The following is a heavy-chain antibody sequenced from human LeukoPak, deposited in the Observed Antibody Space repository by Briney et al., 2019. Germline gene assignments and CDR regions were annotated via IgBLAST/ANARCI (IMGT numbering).Heavy chain of an antibody. V-gene: IGHV1-8*01. CDR3: ARGFQWLDPYFDY. CDR1: GYTFTSYD. CDR2: MNPNSGNT. D-gene: IGHD6-19*01. J-gene: IGHJ4*02. Sequence: AASVKVSCKASGYTFTSYDINWVRQATGQGLEWMGWMNPNSGNTGYAQKFQGRVTMTRNTSISTAYMELSSLRSEDAAVYYCARGFQWLDPYFDYWGQGTLVTVSS.